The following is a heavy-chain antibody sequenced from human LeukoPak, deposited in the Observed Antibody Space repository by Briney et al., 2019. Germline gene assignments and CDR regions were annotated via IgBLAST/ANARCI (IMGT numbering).Heavy chain of an antibody. CDR3: AREPIVVVVAATLGHS. J-gene: IGHJ4*02. CDR1: GFTSSSYS. D-gene: IGHD2-15*01. CDR2: ISSSSSYI. V-gene: IGHV3-21*01. Sequence: PGGSLRLSCAASGFTSSSYSMNLVRQAPGKGLEWVSTISSSSSYIYYADSVKGRFTISRDNAKNSLYLQMNSLRAEDTAVYYCAREPIVVVVAATLGHSWGQGTLVTVSS.